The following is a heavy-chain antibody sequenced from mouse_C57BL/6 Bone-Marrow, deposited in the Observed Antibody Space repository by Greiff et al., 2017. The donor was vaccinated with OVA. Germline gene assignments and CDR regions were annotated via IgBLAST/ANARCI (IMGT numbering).Heavy chain of an antibody. V-gene: IGHV5-12*01. Sequence: DVMLVESGGGLVQPGASLKLSCAASGFTFSDYYMSWVRQTPEQRLEWVAYISHGGGSTYYPETVKGRFTISRDTAKNTLYLQMSRLKSEDTAMYYGARDRGYPYWYFDVWGTGTTVTVSS. CDR2: ISHGGGST. CDR3: ARDRGYPYWYFDV. D-gene: IGHD2-2*01. CDR1: GFTFSDYY. J-gene: IGHJ1*03.